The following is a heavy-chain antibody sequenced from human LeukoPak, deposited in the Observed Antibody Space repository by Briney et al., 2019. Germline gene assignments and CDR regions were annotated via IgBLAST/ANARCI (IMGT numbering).Heavy chain of an antibody. CDR2: IWYDGSNK. Sequence: GRSLRLSCAASGFTFSSYGMHWVRQAPGKGLEWVAVIWYDGSNKYYGDSVKGRFTISRDNSKNTLYLQMNSLRAEDTAVYYCAREGGYSGYDSFDYWGQGTLVTVSS. CDR3: AREGGYSGYDSFDY. J-gene: IGHJ4*02. V-gene: IGHV3-33*01. CDR1: GFTFSSYG. D-gene: IGHD5-12*01.